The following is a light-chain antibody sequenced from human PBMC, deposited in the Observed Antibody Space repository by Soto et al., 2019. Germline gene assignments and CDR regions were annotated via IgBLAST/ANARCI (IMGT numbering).Light chain of an antibody. CDR1: QSVSSY. CDR3: QQRINWPLT. V-gene: IGKV3-11*01. CDR2: DAS. Sequence: ETVLTQSPATLSLSPGERATLSCRASQSVSSYLAWYQQRPGQAPRLLIYDASNRATGIPARFSGSGSGTDFTLSISSLEPEDFAFYYCQQRINWPLTFGGGTKVEIK. J-gene: IGKJ4*01.